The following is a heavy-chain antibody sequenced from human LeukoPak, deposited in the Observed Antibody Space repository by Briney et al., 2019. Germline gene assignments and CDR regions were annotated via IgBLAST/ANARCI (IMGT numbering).Heavy chain of an antibody. J-gene: IGHJ4*02. CDR1: GGSFSGYY. V-gene: IGHV4-34*01. D-gene: IGHD3-10*01. CDR2: INHSGST. CDR3: ARLGLPASGTKAYFDY. Sequence: SETLPLTCAVYGGSFSGYYWSWIRQPPGKGLEWIGEINHSGSTNYNPSLKSRVTISVDTSKNQFSLKLSSVTAADTAVYYCARLGLPASGTKAYFDYWGQGTLVTVSS.